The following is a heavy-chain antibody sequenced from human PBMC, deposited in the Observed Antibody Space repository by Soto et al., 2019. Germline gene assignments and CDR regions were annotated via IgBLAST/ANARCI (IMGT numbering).Heavy chain of an antibody. V-gene: IGHV1-18*01. J-gene: IGHJ4*02. CDR3: ARDVPEDVPAAMDPFDY. Sequence: QVQRVQSGAEVKKPGASVKVSCKASGYTFTSYGISWVRQAPGQGLEWMGWISAYNGNTNYAQKLQGRVTMTTDTSTSTAYMELRSLRSDDTAVYYCARDVPEDVPAAMDPFDYWGQGTLVTVSS. CDR1: GYTFTSYG. CDR2: ISAYNGNT. D-gene: IGHD2-2*01.